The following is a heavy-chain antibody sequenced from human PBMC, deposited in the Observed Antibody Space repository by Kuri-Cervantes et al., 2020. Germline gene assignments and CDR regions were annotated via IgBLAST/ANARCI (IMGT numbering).Heavy chain of an antibody. CDR2: IWYDGSNK. J-gene: IGHJ6*02. D-gene: IGHD2-8*01. V-gene: IGHV3-33*08. CDR3: ARDGPNGRYYYYYYGMDV. CDR1: GFTFSSYG. Sequence: SCAASGFTFSSYGMHWVRQAPGKGLEWVAVIWYDGSNKYYADSVKGRFTISRDNSKNTLYLQMNSLRAEDTAVYYCARDGPNGRYYYYYYGMDVWGQGTTVTVSS.